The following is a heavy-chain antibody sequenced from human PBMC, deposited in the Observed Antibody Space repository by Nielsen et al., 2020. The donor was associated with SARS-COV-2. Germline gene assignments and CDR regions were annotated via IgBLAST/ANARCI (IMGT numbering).Heavy chain of an antibody. CDR3: ASSSSWYGWFDP. Sequence: SETLSLTCRVSGDSISSDDYYWNWIRQPPGKDLEWIGYSYYSWSTYYNPSLKSRVTISIDTSKHQLSLRVKSVTAADTAVYYCASSSSWYGWFDPWGQGTLVTVSS. CDR1: GDSISSDDYY. V-gene: IGHV4-30-4*01. CDR2: SYYSWST. D-gene: IGHD6-13*01. J-gene: IGHJ5*02.